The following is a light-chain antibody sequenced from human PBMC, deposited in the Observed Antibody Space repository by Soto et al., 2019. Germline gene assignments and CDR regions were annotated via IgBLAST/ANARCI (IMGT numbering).Light chain of an antibody. V-gene: IGLV7-46*01. CDR1: TGPVTSSHF. Sequence: QGLMTQEPSLTVSRGGTFTLTCASSTGPVTSSHFPYWFQQRPGQGPRTLIYDVSRKDHWTPARFSGSLLGDKAALTLSGAQPEDEATYYCLLFYSGVRVFGGGTKVTVL. CDR3: LLFYSGVRV. CDR2: DVS. J-gene: IGLJ3*02.